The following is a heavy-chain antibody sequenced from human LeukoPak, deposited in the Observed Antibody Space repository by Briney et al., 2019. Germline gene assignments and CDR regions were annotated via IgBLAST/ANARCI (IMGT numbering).Heavy chain of an antibody. D-gene: IGHD2-21*01. V-gene: IGHV3-21*01. CDR3: ARDPADWDWFDP. CDR1: GFTFSSYS. Sequence: GGSLRLSCAASGFTFSSYSMNWVRQAPGKGLEWVSSISSSSSYIYYADSVKGRFTISRDNAKNPLYLQMNSLRAEDTAVYYCARDPADWDWFDPWGQGTLVTVSS. CDR2: ISSSSSYI. J-gene: IGHJ5*02.